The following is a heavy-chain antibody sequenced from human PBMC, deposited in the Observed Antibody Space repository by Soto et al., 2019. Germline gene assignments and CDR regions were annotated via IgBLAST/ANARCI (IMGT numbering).Heavy chain of an antibody. Sequence: EVQLVESGGGLVQPGGSLRLSCVASGFTFSRYWMHWVRQAPGKGLVWVSRISSDGTTTNYADSVEGRFTISRDNARNTLYLQVNSLRAEDTAVYYCARDDWAQVDHWGQGTLVTVSS. CDR3: ARDDWAQVDH. J-gene: IGHJ4*02. CDR2: ISSDGTTT. V-gene: IGHV3-74*01. CDR1: GFTFSRYW. D-gene: IGHD3-9*01.